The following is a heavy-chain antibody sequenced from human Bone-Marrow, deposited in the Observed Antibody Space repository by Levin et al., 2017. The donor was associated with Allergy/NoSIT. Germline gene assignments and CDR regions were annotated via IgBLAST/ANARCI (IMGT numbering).Heavy chain of an antibody. CDR3: AREYTWNSGY. CDR2: LSGSGGRT. CDR1: GFTFSRYA. V-gene: IGHV3-23*01. D-gene: IGHD1-7*01. Sequence: PGGSLRLSCAASGFTFSRYAMAWARQAPGQGLEWFSGLSGSGGRTYYADSVKGRFTISRDNSQNIRYEQMNSLRVADTALYYCAREYTWNSGYWSQGTLVTVTS. J-gene: IGHJ4*02.